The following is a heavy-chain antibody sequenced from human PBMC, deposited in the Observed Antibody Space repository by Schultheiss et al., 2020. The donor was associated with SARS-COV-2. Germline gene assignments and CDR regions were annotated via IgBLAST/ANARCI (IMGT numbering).Heavy chain of an antibody. CDR1: EFTFSYFG. CDR3: ARAAIVRYYFDY. V-gene: IGHV3-30*12. J-gene: IGHJ4*02. D-gene: IGHD2/OR15-2a*01. CDR2: TTYDGRNK. Sequence: GGSLRLSCAASEFTFSYFGMHWVRQAPGKGLEWVAMTTYDGRNKHYADSVKGRFTISRDNSKNTLYLQMNSLRAEDTALYYCARAAIVRYYFDYWGQGTLVTVSS.